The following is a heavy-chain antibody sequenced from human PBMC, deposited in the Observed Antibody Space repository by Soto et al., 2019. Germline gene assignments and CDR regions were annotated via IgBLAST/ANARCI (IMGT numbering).Heavy chain of an antibody. V-gene: IGHV4-31*03. CDR2: IYQSGTT. D-gene: IGHD6-25*01. CDR1: GYSISSGGYY. CDR3: ARGTAAADDY. J-gene: IGHJ4*02. Sequence: QVQLQESGPGLVKPSQTLSLTCTVSGYSISSGGYYWSWIRQHPGKGLEWIGYIYQSGTTNYNPSLKSRVTISVDSFKNQFSLRLSSMTAADTAVYYCARGTAAADDYWGQGTLVTVSS.